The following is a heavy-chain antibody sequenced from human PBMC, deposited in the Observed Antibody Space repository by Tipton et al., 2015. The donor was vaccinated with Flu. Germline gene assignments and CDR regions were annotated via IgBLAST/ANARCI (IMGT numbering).Heavy chain of an antibody. J-gene: IGHJ5*01. D-gene: IGHD4-11*01. CDR3: ARRDYSNYVSEPHNWFDP. V-gene: IGHV4-38-2*01. CDR2: VHRSGNG. Sequence: LRLSCSISGDSIGSPYFWGWIRKPPGGGLEWIGNVHRSGNGYYKPSLKSRVSISVDTSKNQFSLELTSVTAADTAVYYCARRDYSNYVSEPHNWFDPWGQGILATVSS. CDR1: GDSIGSPYF.